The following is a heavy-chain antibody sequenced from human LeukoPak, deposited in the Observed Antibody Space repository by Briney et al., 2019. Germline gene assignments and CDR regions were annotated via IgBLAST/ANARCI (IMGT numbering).Heavy chain of an antibody. Sequence: PGGSLRLSCEASGFTFSSYWMHWVRQAPGKGLVWVSRINSDGYSTNYADSVKGRFTISRDNGKNTLYLQMNSLRAEDTAVYYCARHTTVTTYPGAFDIWGQGTMVTVSS. CDR2: INSDGYST. CDR3: ARHTTVTTYPGAFDI. CDR1: GFTFSSYW. D-gene: IGHD4-17*01. V-gene: IGHV3-74*01. J-gene: IGHJ3*02.